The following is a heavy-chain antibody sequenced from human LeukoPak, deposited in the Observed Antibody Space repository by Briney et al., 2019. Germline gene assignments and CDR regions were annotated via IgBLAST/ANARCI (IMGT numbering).Heavy chain of an antibody. D-gene: IGHD2-15*01. Sequence: ASVKVSCKASGYTFTNYYMHWVRQAHGQGLEWMGWINPHNGDTNYAQKFQGRVTMTRDTSITTAYMELSRLKSDDTAVYYCATVRDIVVGGGPYYFDYWGQGTLVTVSS. V-gene: IGHV1-2*02. CDR2: INPHNGDT. CDR1: GYTFTNYY. J-gene: IGHJ4*02. CDR3: ATVRDIVVGGGPYYFDY.